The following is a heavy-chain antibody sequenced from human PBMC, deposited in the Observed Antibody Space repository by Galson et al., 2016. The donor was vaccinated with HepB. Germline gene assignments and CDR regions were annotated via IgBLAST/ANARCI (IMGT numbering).Heavy chain of an antibody. CDR3: ARDLITIFGVAIPEDAFDI. J-gene: IGHJ3*02. Sequence: SLRLSCAASGFTFSNYTMNWVRQAPGKGLEWVSSVSSSSSFIYYADSVKGRFTISRDNAESSLYLQMNSLRAEDTAVYYCARDLITIFGVAIPEDAFDIWGQGTVVIVSS. V-gene: IGHV3-21*01. D-gene: IGHD3-3*01. CDR2: VSSSSSFI. CDR1: GFTFSNYT.